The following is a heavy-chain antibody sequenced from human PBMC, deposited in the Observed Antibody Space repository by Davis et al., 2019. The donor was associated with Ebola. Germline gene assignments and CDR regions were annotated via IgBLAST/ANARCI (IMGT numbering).Heavy chain of an antibody. CDR3: ARVPGGFNK. D-gene: IGHD3-16*01. CDR2: IYGNDDR. CDR1: GFSLSTSEVG. Sequence: SGPPLVKPTQTLTLTCTFSGFSLSTSEVGVGWIRQPPGKALEWLALIYGNDDRRNSPSLKSRLTIAKDTSKNQVVLTMTDMAPLDTATYYCARVPGGFNKWGQGILVTVSS. V-gene: IGHV2-5*01. J-gene: IGHJ4*02.